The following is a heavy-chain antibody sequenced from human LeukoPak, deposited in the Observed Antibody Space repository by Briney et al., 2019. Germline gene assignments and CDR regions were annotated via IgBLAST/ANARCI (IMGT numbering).Heavy chain of an antibody. CDR1: GYTFTSYE. V-gene: IGHV1-18*01. D-gene: IGHD3-22*01. Sequence: ASVKVSCKASGYTFTSYEISWVRQAPGQGLEWMGWISAYNGNTNYAHQLQGRVTMTTELRSLRSDDTAVFYCARHQGGRGGYWFDFWGQGTLVTVSS. CDR2: ISAYNGNT. CDR3: ARHQGGRGGYWFDF. J-gene: IGHJ4*02.